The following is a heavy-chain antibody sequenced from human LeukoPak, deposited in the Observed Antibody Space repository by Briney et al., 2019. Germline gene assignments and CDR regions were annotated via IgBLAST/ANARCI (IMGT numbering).Heavy chain of an antibody. V-gene: IGHV1-2*02. Sequence: ASVKVSCKASGYTFTGYYMHWARQAPGQGLEWMGWINPKNGDTNSAQNFQGRVTMTRDTSITTVSMELSRLRRDDTAVYYCARVVSYDSSSYWGQGTLVTVSS. D-gene: IGHD3-22*01. CDR3: ARVVSYDSSSY. CDR1: GYTFTGYY. J-gene: IGHJ4*02. CDR2: INPKNGDT.